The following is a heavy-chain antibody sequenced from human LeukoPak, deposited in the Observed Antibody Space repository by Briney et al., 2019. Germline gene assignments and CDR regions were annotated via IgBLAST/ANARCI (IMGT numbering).Heavy chain of an antibody. Sequence: ASAKVSCKASGYTFTSYGISWVRQAPGQGLEWMGWISAYNGNTNYAQKLQGRVTMTRDTSTNTAYMELRSLKSDDTAVYYCARDFSHRYNYDSSGYYLLFNYWGQGTLVTVSS. D-gene: IGHD3-22*01. CDR1: GYTFTSYG. J-gene: IGHJ4*02. CDR2: ISAYNGNT. V-gene: IGHV1-18*01. CDR3: ARDFSHRYNYDSSGYYLLFNY.